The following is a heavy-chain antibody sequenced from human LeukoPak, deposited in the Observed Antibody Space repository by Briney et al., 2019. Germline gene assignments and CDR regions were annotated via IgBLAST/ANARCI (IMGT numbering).Heavy chain of an antibody. D-gene: IGHD3-10*02. CDR1: GFSFSSYV. CDR3: AELGITMIGGV. CDR2: ISGSGGST. J-gene: IGHJ6*04. Sequence: SGGSLRLSCAASGFSFSSYVMSWVRQAPGKGLEWVSVISGSGGSTYYADSVKGRFTISRDNSKNTLYLQMNSLRAEDTAVYYCAELGITMIGGVWGKGTTVTISS. V-gene: IGHV3-23*01.